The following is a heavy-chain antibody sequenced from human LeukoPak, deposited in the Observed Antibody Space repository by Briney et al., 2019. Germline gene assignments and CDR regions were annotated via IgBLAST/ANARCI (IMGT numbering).Heavy chain of an antibody. CDR1: GFTFSSYS. CDR2: ISSSSSYI. D-gene: IGHD4-17*01. Sequence: GRSLRPSCAASGFTFSSYSMNWVRQAPGKGLEWVSSISSSSSYIYYADSVKGRFTISRDNAKNSLYLQMNSLRAEDTAVYYCARDYGDYGGVFDIWGQGTMVTVSS. J-gene: IGHJ3*02. V-gene: IGHV3-21*01. CDR3: ARDYGDYGGVFDI.